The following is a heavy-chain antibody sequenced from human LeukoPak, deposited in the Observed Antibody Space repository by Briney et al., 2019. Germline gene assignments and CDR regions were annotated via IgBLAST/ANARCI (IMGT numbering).Heavy chain of an antibody. V-gene: IGHV3-23*01. CDR2: ISGSGGST. Sequence: GGSLRLSCAASGFTFNYYGMTWVRQAPGKGLEWVSGISGSGGSTYYADSVKGRFSISRDNSKNTLYLQMNSLRAEDTAVYYCARDSTGYCSGGGCYADYWGQGTLVTVSS. CDR3: ARDSTGYCSGGGCYADY. CDR1: GFTFNYYG. D-gene: IGHD2-15*01. J-gene: IGHJ4*02.